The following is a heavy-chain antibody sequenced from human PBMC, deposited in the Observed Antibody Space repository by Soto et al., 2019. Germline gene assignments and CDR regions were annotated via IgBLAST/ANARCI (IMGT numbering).Heavy chain of an antibody. V-gene: IGHV3-9*01. CDR1: GFTFDDYA. Sequence: GGSLRLSCAASGFTFDDYAMHWVRQAPGKGLEWVSGISWNSGSIGYADSVKGRFTISRDNAKNSLYLQMNSLRAEDTALYYCAKAQQWLPEMDYLDYWGQGTLVTVSS. CDR3: AKAQQWLPEMDYLDY. J-gene: IGHJ4*02. CDR2: ISWNSGSI. D-gene: IGHD6-19*01.